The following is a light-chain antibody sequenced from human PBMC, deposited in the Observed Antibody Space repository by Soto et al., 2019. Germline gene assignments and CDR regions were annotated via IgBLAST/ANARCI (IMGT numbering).Light chain of an antibody. J-gene: IGKJ4*01. CDR2: DAS. CDR1: QGISSA. Sequence: AIPLTQSPSSLSASVGDRVTITCRASQGISSALAWYQQRPGKAPNLLIYDASSLESGVPSRFSGSGSGTDFTLTISSLQPEDFATYYCQQFNSYPPLTFGGGTKVEIK. V-gene: IGKV1-13*02. CDR3: QQFNSYPPLT.